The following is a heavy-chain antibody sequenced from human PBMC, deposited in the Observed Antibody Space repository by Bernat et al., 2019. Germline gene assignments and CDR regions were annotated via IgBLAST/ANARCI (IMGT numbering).Heavy chain of an antibody. CDR2: IYTSGST. J-gene: IGHJ3*02. Sequence: EVQLVESGGDLVQPGGSLRLSCAVSGFTVSSNYMTWVRQAPGKGLEWVSVIYTSGSTYYADSVKGRFTISRDNSKNTLYLKMNSLRGEDTAIYYCARDTSGGGDAFDIWGQGTLVTVSS. CDR1: GFTVSSNY. CDR3: ARDTSGGGDAFDI. D-gene: IGHD1-1*01. V-gene: IGHV3-66*02.